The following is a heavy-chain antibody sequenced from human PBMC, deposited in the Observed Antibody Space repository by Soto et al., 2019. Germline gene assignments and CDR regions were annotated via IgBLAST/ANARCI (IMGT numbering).Heavy chain of an antibody. V-gene: IGHV4-4*02. Sequence: QVQLQESGPGLVKPSGTLSLTCAVSGVSIRTNNWWSWVRQSPGKGLEWIGRIHQSGSTNYNPSLGSRVTMSMDKSKNQFSLRLTSVPAADTAVYFCTRGVQGVDWAFYWGQGTLVTVSS. J-gene: IGHJ4*02. D-gene: IGHD3-10*01. CDR1: GVSIRTNNW. CDR3: TRGVQGVDWAFY. CDR2: IHQSGST.